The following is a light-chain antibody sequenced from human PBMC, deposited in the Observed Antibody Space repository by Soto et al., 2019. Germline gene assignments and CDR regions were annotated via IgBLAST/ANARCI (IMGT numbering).Light chain of an antibody. CDR1: QSVSST. V-gene: IGKV3-15*01. CDR3: QQCKNWPWT. CDR2: GAS. J-gene: IGKJ1*01. Sequence: ERVMTQSPATLSVSPGERATLSCRASQSVSSTLAWYQQKPGQAPSLLIYGASTRATGIPARFSGSGSGTEFTLTISSLQSEDCAVYYCQQCKNWPWTFGQGTKVDIK.